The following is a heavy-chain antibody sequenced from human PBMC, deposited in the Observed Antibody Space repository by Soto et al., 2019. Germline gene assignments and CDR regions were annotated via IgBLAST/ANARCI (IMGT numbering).Heavy chain of an antibody. D-gene: IGHD4-17*01. J-gene: IGHJ6*02. CDR1: GFTFSTYG. CDR3: AKDLQSYGDYDYYCYGMDV. Sequence: QVQLVESGGGEVQPGRSLTISCAASGFTFSTYGMHWVRQTPGKGLEWVAVISYDGTNKFYSDSAKGRFTISRDNFKNTLTLQMNRLRADDTAVYSCAKDLQSYGDYDYYCYGMDVWGLGTRVTVSS. CDR2: ISYDGTNK. V-gene: IGHV3-30*18.